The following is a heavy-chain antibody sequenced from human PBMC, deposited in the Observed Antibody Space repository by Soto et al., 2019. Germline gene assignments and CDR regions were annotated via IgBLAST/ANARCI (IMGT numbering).Heavy chain of an antibody. D-gene: IGHD6-19*01. Sequence: ETLSLTCNVSGGSISSSSYYWGWIRQHPGKGLEWIGSIYYSGSTYYNPSLKSRVTISVDTSKNQFSLKLSSVTAADTAVYYCARQVSYSSGWFDYWGQGTLVTVSS. CDR2: IYYSGST. V-gene: IGHV4-39*01. CDR1: GGSISSSSYY. CDR3: ARQVSYSSGWFDY. J-gene: IGHJ4*02.